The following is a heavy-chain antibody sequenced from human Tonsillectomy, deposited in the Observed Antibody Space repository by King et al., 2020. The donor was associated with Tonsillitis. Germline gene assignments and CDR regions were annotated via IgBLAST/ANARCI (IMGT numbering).Heavy chain of an antibody. J-gene: IGHJ4*02. V-gene: IGHV3-30*03. Sequence: VQLVESGGGVVQPGRSLRLSCAASGFTFSNYGMHWVRQAPGKGLEWVALISYDGSKKHYADSVKGRFTISRDNSRNTLYLQMNSLRPEDTAVYYCAREGGNFYFYPLYFFDYWGQGTLVTVSS. CDR2: ISYDGSKK. D-gene: IGHD1-26*01. CDR3: AREGGNFYFYPLYFFDY. CDR1: GFTFSNYG.